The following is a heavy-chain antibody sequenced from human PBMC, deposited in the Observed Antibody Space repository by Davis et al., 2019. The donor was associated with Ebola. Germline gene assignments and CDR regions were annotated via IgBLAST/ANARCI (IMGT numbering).Heavy chain of an antibody. CDR3: ARAGWDIVVVPAAHNTFDF. V-gene: IGHV3-21*01. Sequence: GGSLRLSCAASGFTFSSYSMNWVRQAPGKGLEWFSSISSSSSYIYYADSVKGRFTISRDNAKNSLYLQMNSLRAEDTAVYYCARAGWDIVVVPAAHNTFDFWGQGTLVTVSS. D-gene: IGHD2-2*01. CDR1: GFTFSSYS. CDR2: ISSSSSYI. J-gene: IGHJ4*02.